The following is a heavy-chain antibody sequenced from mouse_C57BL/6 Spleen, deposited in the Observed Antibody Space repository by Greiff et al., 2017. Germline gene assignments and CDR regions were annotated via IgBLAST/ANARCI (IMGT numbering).Heavy chain of an antibody. D-gene: IGHD2-1*01. CDR2: IYPSDSET. J-gene: IGHJ3*01. CDR1: GYTFTSYW. CDR3: ARRDGNYEFAY. V-gene: IGHV1-61*01. Sequence: QVQLQQPGAELVRPGSSVKLSCKASGYTFTSYWMDWVKQRPGQGLEWIGNIYPSDSETHYNQKFKDKATLTVDKSSSTAYMQLSSLTSEDSAVYYCARRDGNYEFAYWGQGTLVTVSA.